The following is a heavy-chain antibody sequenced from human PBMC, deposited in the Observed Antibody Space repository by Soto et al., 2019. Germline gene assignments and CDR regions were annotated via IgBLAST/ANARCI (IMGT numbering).Heavy chain of an antibody. CDR2: VSTSGRSA. CDR1: GFIFSEST. J-gene: IGHJ4*02. D-gene: IGHD2-15*01. V-gene: IGHV3-64D*06. Sequence: GGSLRLSCSASGFIFSESTIYWVRQVPGKGLEAISAVSTSGRSAYYADSVKDRFTISRDNSKNTLFLQMGSLRPEDTAIYYCVKQAHGLDGVAFDYWGQGTQVTVS. CDR3: VKQAHGLDGVAFDY.